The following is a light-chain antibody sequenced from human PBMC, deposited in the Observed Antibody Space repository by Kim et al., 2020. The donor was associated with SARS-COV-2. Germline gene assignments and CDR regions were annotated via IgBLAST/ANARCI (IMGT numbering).Light chain of an antibody. Sequence: DIQMTQSPSTLSASVGDRVTITCRASQSISSWLAWYQQKPGKAPKLLIYDASSLESGVPSRFSGSGSGTEFTLTISSLQPDDFATYYCQQYNSYSPTFGQWTKLEI. CDR2: DAS. CDR3: QQYNSYSPT. V-gene: IGKV1-5*01. J-gene: IGKJ1*01. CDR1: QSISSW.